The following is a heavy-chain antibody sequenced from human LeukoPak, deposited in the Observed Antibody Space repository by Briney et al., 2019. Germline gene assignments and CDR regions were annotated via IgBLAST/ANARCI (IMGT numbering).Heavy chain of an antibody. V-gene: IGHV4-31*03. D-gene: IGHD5-24*01. CDR2: IYYSGST. CDR3: ARGHLMDFDY. CDR1: GGSISSGGYY. Sequence: SKTLSLTCTVSGGSISSGGYYWSWIRQHPGKGLEWIGYIYYSGSTYYNPSLKSRVTISVDTSKNQFSLKLSSVTAADTAVYYCARGHLMDFDYWGQGTLVTVSS. J-gene: IGHJ4*02.